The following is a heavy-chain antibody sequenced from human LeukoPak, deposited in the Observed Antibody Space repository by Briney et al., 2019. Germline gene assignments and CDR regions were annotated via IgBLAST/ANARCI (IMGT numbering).Heavy chain of an antibody. CDR3: ARDAYYYDSSGYYYYYMDV. D-gene: IGHD3-22*01. CDR1: DGSISSYD. CDR2: IYYSGST. J-gene: IGHJ6*03. V-gene: IGHV4-59*01. Sequence: SETLSLTCTISDGSISSYDWSWIRQPPGKGLEWIWYIYYSGSTNYNPSLKSRVTISVDTSKNQFSLKLSSVTAADTAVYYCARDAYYYDSSGYYYYYMDVWGKGTTVTVSS.